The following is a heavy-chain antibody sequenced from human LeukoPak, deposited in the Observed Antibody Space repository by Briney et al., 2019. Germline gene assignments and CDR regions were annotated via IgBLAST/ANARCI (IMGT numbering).Heavy chain of an antibody. Sequence: ASVKVSCKISGDSLTELSMHWVRQAPGKGPEWMGGFDPENCEAIYAQKFHGRVTMTEDTSTDTVYMELSSLRSDDTAVYYCAGGGIYSLLDYWGQGTLVTVSS. V-gene: IGHV1-24*01. J-gene: IGHJ4*02. CDR2: FDPENCEA. CDR3: AGGGIYSLLDY. D-gene: IGHD1-26*01. CDR1: GDSLTELS.